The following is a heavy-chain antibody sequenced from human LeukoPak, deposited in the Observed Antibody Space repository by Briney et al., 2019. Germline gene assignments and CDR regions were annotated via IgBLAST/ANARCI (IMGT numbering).Heavy chain of an antibody. Sequence: PGGSLRLSCAASGFTFSSYSMNWVRQAPGKGLEWVSSISSSSSYIYYADSVKGRFTISRDNAKNSLYLQMNSLRAEDTALYYCARGAVYCDSSGRIRTYYYYYMDVWGKGTTVTVSS. CDR2: ISSSSSYI. V-gene: IGHV3-21*04. CDR1: GFTFSSYS. J-gene: IGHJ6*03. CDR3: ARGAVYCDSSGRIRTYYYYYMDV. D-gene: IGHD3-22*01.